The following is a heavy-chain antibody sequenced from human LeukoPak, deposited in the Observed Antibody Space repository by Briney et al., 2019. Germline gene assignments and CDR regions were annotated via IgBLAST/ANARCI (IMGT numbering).Heavy chain of an antibody. D-gene: IGHD3-22*01. CDR1: GFTFSSYA. V-gene: IGHV3-23*01. CDR3: AKDAYYYDTSGPSSPFDY. CDR2: ISGSGGST. Sequence: GGSLRLSCAASGFTFSSYAMSWVRQAPGTGLERVSTISGSGGSTYYADSVKGRFTISRDNSKNTLYLQMNSLRAEDTAVYYCAKDAYYYDTSGPSSPFDYWGQGTLVTVSS. J-gene: IGHJ4*02.